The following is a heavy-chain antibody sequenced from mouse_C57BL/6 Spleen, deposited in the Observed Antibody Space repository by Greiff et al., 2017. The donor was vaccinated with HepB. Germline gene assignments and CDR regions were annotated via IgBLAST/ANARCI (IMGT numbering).Heavy chain of an antibody. V-gene: IGHV1-18*01. CDR3: ARSRGDGAWFAY. Sequence: EVKLQESGPELVKPGASVKIPCKASGYTFTDYNMDWVKQSHGKSLEWIGDINPNNGGTIYNQKFKGKATLTVDKSSSTAYMELRSLTSEDTAVYYCARSRGDGAWFAYWGQGTLVTVSA. CDR1: GYTFTDYN. CDR2: INPNNGGT. J-gene: IGHJ3*01. D-gene: IGHD3-3*01.